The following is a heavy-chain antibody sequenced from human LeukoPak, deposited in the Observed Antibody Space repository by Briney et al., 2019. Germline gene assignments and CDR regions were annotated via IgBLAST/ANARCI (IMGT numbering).Heavy chain of an antibody. D-gene: IGHD3-22*01. Sequence: GEPPKISCKGSGYSFTSYCIGWVRQLPGKGLEWMGIIYPGDSDTRYRPSFQGQVTISADKSISTAYLQWSSLKASDTAMYYCARLEAYYYDSSGYFDYWGQGTLVTVSS. CDR2: IYPGDSDT. J-gene: IGHJ4*02. V-gene: IGHV5-51*01. CDR3: ARLEAYYYDSSGYFDY. CDR1: GYSFTSYC.